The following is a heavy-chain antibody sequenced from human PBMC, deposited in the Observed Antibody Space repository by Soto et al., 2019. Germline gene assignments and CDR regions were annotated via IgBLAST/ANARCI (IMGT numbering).Heavy chain of an antibody. Sequence: QVQLVQSGAEVKKPGSSVKVSCKASRDTFTTYALGWVRQAPGQGFEWMGGIVPFIGAANYAQKFQGRVTITADQSTSAVLMELMSLTSEDTAVYYCARSTLYISSRRTWFDPWGQGTLVTVSS. V-gene: IGHV1-69*01. CDR2: IVPFIGAA. D-gene: IGHD6-13*01. CDR3: ARSTLYISSRRTWFDP. CDR1: RDTFTTYA. J-gene: IGHJ5*02.